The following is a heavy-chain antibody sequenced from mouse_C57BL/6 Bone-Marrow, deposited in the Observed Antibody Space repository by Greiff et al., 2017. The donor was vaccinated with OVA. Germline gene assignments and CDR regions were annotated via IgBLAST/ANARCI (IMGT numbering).Heavy chain of an antibody. CDR1: GFTFSSYG. Sequence: DVKLVESGGDLVKPGGSLKLSCAASGFTFSSYGMSWVRQTPDKRLEWVATISSGGSYTYYPDSVKGRFTISRDNAKIPLYLPMISLPSYDPALYFCARLGPSSFASWRPGPTLPVSS. D-gene: IGHD4-1*01. V-gene: IGHV5-6*02. CDR2: ISSGGSYT. CDR3: ARLGPSSFAS. J-gene: IGHJ2*01.